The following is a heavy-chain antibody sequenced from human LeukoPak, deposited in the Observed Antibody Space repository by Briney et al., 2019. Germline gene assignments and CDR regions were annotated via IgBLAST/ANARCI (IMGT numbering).Heavy chain of an antibody. CDR3: ARDNSVRDEAWWFNP. CDR1: GYTFTRYA. CDR2: ISAYNGNT. D-gene: IGHD5-24*01. Sequence: ASVKVSCKASGYTFTRYAMNWVRQAPGQGLEWMGWISAYNGNTNYAQKLQGRVTMTTDTSTSTAYLELSSLRSEDTAVYYCARDNSVRDEAWWFNPWGQGTLVTVSS. V-gene: IGHV1-18*01. J-gene: IGHJ5*02.